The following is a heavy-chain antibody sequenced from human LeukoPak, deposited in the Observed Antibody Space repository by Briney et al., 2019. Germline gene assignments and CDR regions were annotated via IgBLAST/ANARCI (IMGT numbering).Heavy chain of an antibody. J-gene: IGHJ5*02. Sequence: ASVKVSCKASGGTFSSYAISWVRQAPGQGLEWMGWISAYNGNTNYAQKLQGRVTMTTDTSTSTAYMELRSLRSDDTAVYYCASGYSSSGWFDPWGQGTLVTVSS. V-gene: IGHV1-18*01. D-gene: IGHD6-13*01. CDR1: GGTFSSYA. CDR2: ISAYNGNT. CDR3: ASGYSSSGWFDP.